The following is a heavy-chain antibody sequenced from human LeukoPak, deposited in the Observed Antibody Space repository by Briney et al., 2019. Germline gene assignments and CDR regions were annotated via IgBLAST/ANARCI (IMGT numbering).Heavy chain of an antibody. CDR1: GFTFSSYG. J-gene: IGHJ4*02. Sequence: PGGSLRLSCAASGFTFSSYGMHWVRQAPGKGLEWWAVIWYDGSNKYYADSVKGRFTISRDNSKNTLYLQMNSLRAEDTAVYYCAKGGAVVVPAYDYWGQGTLVTVSS. V-gene: IGHV3-33*06. CDR2: IWYDGSNK. D-gene: IGHD2-2*01. CDR3: AKGGAVVVPAYDY.